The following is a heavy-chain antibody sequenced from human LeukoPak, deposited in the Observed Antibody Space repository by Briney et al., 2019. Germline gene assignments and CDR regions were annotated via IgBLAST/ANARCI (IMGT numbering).Heavy chain of an antibody. Sequence: ASVKVSCKASGYTFTSYDINWVRQATGQGLEWMGWISAYNGNTNYAQKFQGRVTITADESTSTAYMELSSLRSEDTAVYYCARDSSRSVVITTSFDYWGQGTLVTVSS. CDR1: GYTFTSYD. V-gene: IGHV1-18*01. D-gene: IGHD3-22*01. J-gene: IGHJ4*02. CDR2: ISAYNGNT. CDR3: ARDSSRSVVITTSFDY.